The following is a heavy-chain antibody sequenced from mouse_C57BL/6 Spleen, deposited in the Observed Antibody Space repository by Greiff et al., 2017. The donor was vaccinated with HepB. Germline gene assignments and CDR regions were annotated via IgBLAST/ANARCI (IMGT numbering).Heavy chain of an antibody. Sequence: QVQLQQPGAELVKPGASVKLSCKASGYTFTSYWMQWVKQRPGQGLDWIGEIDPSDSYTNYNQKFKGKATLTVDTSSSTAYMQLSSLTSEDSAVYYCAAYYGSSYPYAMDYWGQGTSVTVSS. D-gene: IGHD1-1*01. CDR3: AAYYGSSYPYAMDY. CDR1: GYTFTSYW. J-gene: IGHJ4*01. CDR2: IDPSDSYT. V-gene: IGHV1-50*01.